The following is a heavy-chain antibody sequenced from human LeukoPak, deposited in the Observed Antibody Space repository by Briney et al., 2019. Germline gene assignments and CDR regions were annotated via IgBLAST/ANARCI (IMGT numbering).Heavy chain of an antibody. V-gene: IGHV3-33*01. Sequence: GGSLRLSCAASGFTFSSYGMHWVRQAPGKGLEWVAVIWYDGSNKYYADSVKRRFTISRDNSKNTLYLQMNSLIAEDTAVYYCARSGVLRFLRSDRWFDPWGQGTLVTVSS. CDR3: ARSGVLRFLRSDRWFDP. CDR2: IWYDGSNK. J-gene: IGHJ5*02. D-gene: IGHD3-3*01. CDR1: GFTFSSYG.